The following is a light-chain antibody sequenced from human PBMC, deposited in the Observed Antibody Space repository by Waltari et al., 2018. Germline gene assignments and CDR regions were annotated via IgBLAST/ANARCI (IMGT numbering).Light chain of an antibody. CDR3: QQYNSYSYT. V-gene: IGKV1-5*03. Sequence: DIQMTPSPSTLSASIGDRVTITCRASQSISGWLAWYQQKPDKAPKVLIYRASSLESGVPSRFSGSGSGTEFTLTISSLQPDDFATYYCQQYNSYSYTFGQGTKLEIK. CDR2: RAS. CDR1: QSISGW. J-gene: IGKJ2*01.